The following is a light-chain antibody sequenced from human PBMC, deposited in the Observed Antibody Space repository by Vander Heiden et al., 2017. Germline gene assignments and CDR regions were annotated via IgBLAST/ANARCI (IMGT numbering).Light chain of an antibody. CDR2: KDS. J-gene: IGLJ2*01. CDR3: QSADSIGTYVV. V-gene: IGLV3-25*03. CDR1: AMPKQY. Sequence: SYEVTQPPSASVSPGQTARITCSGDAMPKQYANWYQPKPGQAPVLVIYKDSERPPGIPERFSGSSSGTTVTLTISGVQAEDEADYYCQSADSIGTYVVFGGGTKLTVL.